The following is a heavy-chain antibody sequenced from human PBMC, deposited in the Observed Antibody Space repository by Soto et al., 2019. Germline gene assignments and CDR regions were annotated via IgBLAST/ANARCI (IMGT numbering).Heavy chain of an antibody. CDR3: ARGEQYSGRIFDY. D-gene: IGHD1-26*01. CDR1: GDSVSSNSAG. CDR2: TYYRSKWYY. Sequence: SQTLSLTCAITGDSVSSNSAGWSWVRQSPSRGLEWLGRTYYRSKWYYEYAVSVRGRITINPDTSKNQYSLQLNTVTPEDTAVYFCARGEQYSGRIFDYWGQGTLVTVSS. V-gene: IGHV6-1*01. J-gene: IGHJ4*01.